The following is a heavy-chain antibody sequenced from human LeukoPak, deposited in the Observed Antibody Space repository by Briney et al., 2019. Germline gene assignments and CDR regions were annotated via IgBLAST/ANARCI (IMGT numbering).Heavy chain of an antibody. V-gene: IGHV1-69*04. CDR3: AREKYGDYNWFDP. J-gene: IGHJ5*02. D-gene: IGHD4-17*01. CDR1: GGTFSSYA. CDR2: IIPILGIA. Sequence: ASVKVSCKASGGTFSSYAISWVRQAPGQGLEWMGRIIPILGIANYAQKFQGRVTITADKSTSTAYMELSSLRSEDTAVYYCAREKYGDYNWFDPWGQGTLATVSS.